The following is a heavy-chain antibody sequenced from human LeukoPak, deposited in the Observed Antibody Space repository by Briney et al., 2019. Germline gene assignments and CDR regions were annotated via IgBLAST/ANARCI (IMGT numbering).Heavy chain of an antibody. CDR1: GFTVSNNY. CDR3: ARDWGKTVGFEY. V-gene: IGHV3-53*01. CDR2: IYDSGTT. D-gene: IGHD3-16*01. J-gene: IGHJ4*02. Sequence: GGSLRLSCAASGFTVSNNYMSWVRQAPGKGLEWVSVIYDSGTTFYADSVKGRFTISRDNSKDTLYLQMNRPRAEDTAVYYCARDWGKTVGFEYWGQGTLVTVSS.